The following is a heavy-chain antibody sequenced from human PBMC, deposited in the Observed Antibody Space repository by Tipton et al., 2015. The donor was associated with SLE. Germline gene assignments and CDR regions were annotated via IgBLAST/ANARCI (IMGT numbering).Heavy chain of an antibody. CDR2: INHSGST. D-gene: IGHD2-15*01. CDR3: ARGGGSPSY. Sequence: TLSLTCAVYGGSFSGYYWSWIRQPPGKGLEWIGEINHSGSTNYNPPLKSRVTISVDTSKNQFSLKLTSVTAADTAAYYCARGGGSPSYWGQGTLVTVSS. CDR1: GGSFSGYY. J-gene: IGHJ4*02. V-gene: IGHV4-34*01.